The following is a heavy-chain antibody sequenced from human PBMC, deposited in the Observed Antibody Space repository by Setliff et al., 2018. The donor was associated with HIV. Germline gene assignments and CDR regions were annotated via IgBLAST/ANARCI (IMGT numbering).Heavy chain of an antibody. Sequence: SGPTLVNPTQTLTLTCTFSGFSLSTSGMCVSWIRQPPGKALEWLARIDWDDDKYYSTSLKTRLTISKDTPKNQVVLKMTNMDPVDTATYYCVRMISYSPYFDYWGQGTLVTVSP. CDR1: GFSLSTSGMC. CDR3: VRMISYSPYFDY. CDR2: IDWDDDK. J-gene: IGHJ4*02. V-gene: IGHV2-70*11. D-gene: IGHD1-26*01.